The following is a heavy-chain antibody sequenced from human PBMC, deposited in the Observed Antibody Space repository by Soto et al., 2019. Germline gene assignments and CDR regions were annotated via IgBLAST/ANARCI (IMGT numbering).Heavy chain of an antibody. D-gene: IGHD3-10*01. Sequence: PSETLSLTCAVYGGSFSGYYWSWIRQPPGKGLEWIGEINHSGSTNYNPSLKSRVTISVDTSKNQFSLKLSSVTAADTAVYYCAKDLWAQLGNYGSGSYYYYYGMDVWGQGTTVTVSS. CDR2: INHSGST. CDR1: GGSFSGYY. CDR3: AKDLWAQLGNYGSGSYYYYYGMDV. J-gene: IGHJ6*02. V-gene: IGHV4-34*01.